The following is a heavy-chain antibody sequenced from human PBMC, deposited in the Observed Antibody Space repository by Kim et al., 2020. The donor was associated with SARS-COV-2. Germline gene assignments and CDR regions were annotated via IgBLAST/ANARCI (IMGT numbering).Heavy chain of an antibody. Sequence: ASVKVSCKASGYTFTSYDINWVRQATGQGLEWMGWMNPNSGNTGYAQKFQGRVTMTRNTSISTAYMELSSLRSEDTAVYYCALGGEDRIPIEGIWFDPWGQGTLVTVSS. J-gene: IGHJ5*02. CDR1: GYTFTSYD. V-gene: IGHV1-8*01. CDR2: MNPNSGNT. D-gene: IGHD3-16*01. CDR3: ALGGEDRIPIEGIWFDP.